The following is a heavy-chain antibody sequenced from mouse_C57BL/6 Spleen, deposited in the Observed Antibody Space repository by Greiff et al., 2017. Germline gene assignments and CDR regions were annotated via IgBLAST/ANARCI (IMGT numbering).Heavy chain of an antibody. CDR3: AREGGSSTGYFDY. D-gene: IGHD1-1*01. V-gene: IGHV3-8*01. CDR1: GYSITSDY. Sequence: DVKLQESGPGLAKPSQSLSLTCSVTGYSITSDYWNWIRKFPGNKLEYMGYISYSGSTYYNPSLKSRISITRDTSKNQYYLQLNSVTTEDTATYXGAREGGSSTGYFDYWGQGTTLTVSS. J-gene: IGHJ2*01. CDR2: ISYSGST.